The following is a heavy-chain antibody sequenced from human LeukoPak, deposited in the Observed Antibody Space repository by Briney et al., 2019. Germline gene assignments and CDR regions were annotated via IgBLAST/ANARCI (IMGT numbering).Heavy chain of an antibody. V-gene: IGHV1-2*02. J-gene: IGHJ4*02. D-gene: IGHD1-26*01. CDR3: ARDGGSHFVD. Sequence: ASVKVSCKASRYTFTDYYMHWVRQAPGQGLEWMGWINPNSGATNFAQRFQGRVTMTRDTSISTAYMDLSRLRSDDTAVYYCARDGGSHFVDWGQGTLVTVSS. CDR2: INPNSGAT. CDR1: RYTFTDYY.